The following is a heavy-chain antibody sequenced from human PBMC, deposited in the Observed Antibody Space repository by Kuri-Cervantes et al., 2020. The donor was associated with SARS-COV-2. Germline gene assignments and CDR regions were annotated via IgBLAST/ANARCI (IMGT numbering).Heavy chain of an antibody. CDR3: ARVISITIFGVAIRGHGWLDP. Sequence: SETLSLTCTVSSGSIRIDYWSWIRQPPGKSLEWLGYIHYTGSTNYGPSLQSRVTISVNTYKKQFSLRLNAVTAADTAVYYCARVISITIFGVAIRGHGWLDPGGQGTLVTVSS. J-gene: IGHJ5*02. V-gene: IGHV4-59*01. CDR2: IHYTGST. D-gene: IGHD3-3*01. CDR1: SGSIRIDY.